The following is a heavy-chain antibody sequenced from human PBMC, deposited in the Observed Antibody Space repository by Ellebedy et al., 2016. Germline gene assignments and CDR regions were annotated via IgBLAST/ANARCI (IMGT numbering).Heavy chain of an antibody. CDR3: ARGRCHGDNCYSSYFYH. CDR2: MNPNSGNT. D-gene: IGHD2-15*01. J-gene: IGHJ1*01. V-gene: IGHV1-8*01. Sequence: ASVKVSCXASGYTFTSYDINWVRQVSGQGLEWMGWMNPNSGNTGYAQKFQGRVTMTKNTSARTAYMELSSLRSEDTAVYYCARGRCHGDNCYSSYFYHWGQGTLVTVSS. CDR1: GYTFTSYD.